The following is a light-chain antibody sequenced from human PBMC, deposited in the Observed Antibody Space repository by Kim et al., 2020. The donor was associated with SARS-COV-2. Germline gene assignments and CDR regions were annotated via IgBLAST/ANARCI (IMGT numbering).Light chain of an antibody. CDR3: QAFDTGLRTWL. J-gene: IGLJ3*02. CDR1: SSNIGSDYD. V-gene: IGLV1-40*01. CDR2: YTT. Sequence: QSVLTQPPSVSGAPGQRVTISCTGSSSNIGSDYDVHWYQQFPGTAPKLLISYTTQRPSGVPVRFSASRSGTSASLAITGLQADDEADYYCQAFDTGLRTWLFGGGTQLTVL.